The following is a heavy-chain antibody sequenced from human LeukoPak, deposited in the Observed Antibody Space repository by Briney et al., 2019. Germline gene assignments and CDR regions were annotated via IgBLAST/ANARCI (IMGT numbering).Heavy chain of an antibody. J-gene: IGHJ5*02. V-gene: IGHV4-59*01. CDR2: IYYSGSP. CDR3: ARVRDCSGGRCYGSGIDP. CDR1: GGSINSYY. D-gene: IGHD2-15*01. Sequence: SSETLSLTCTVSGGSINSYYWSWVRQPPGKGLEWAGYIYYSGSPNYNPSLKSRVTISVDTSKKQFSLKLSSVTAADTAVYYCARVRDCSGGRCYGSGIDPWGQGTLVTVSS.